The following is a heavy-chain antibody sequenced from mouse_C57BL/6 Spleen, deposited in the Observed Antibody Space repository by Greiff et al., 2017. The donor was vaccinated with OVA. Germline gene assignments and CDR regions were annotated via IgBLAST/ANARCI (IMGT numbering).Heavy chain of an antibody. CDR3: ATGASSCLAY. J-gene: IGHJ3*01. CDR1: GYTFTDYY. Sequence: VHVKQSGPELVKPGASVKISCKASGYTFTDYYMNWVKQSHGKSLEWIGDINPNNGGTSYNQKFKGKATLTVDKSSSTAYMELRSLTSEDSAVYYCATGASSCLAYWGQGTLVTVSA. CDR2: INPNNGGT. V-gene: IGHV1-26*01. D-gene: IGHD1-1*01.